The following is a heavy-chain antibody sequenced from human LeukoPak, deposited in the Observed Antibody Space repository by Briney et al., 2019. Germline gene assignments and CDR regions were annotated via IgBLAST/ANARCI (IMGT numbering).Heavy chain of an antibody. Sequence: SVKVSCKASGGTFSNYAITWVRQAPGQGLEWMGGIVPGFGTADYAERFQDRVTITADESTYTSYMELSSLRSDDMAVYYCARGRGTSGSNRDFYYYYYMDIWGKGTTVIVSS. V-gene: IGHV1-69*13. CDR2: IVPGFGTA. J-gene: IGHJ6*03. CDR1: GGTFSNYA. D-gene: IGHD2-15*01. CDR3: ARGRGTSGSNRDFYYYYYMDI.